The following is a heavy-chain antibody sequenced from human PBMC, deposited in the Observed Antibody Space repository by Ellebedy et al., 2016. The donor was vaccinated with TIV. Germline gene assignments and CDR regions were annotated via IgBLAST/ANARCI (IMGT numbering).Heavy chain of an antibody. CDR2: INHGGST. V-gene: IGHV4-34*01. CDR1: GGSFSGYF. J-gene: IGHJ4*02. D-gene: IGHD3-16*01. Sequence: MPSETLSPTCAVYGGSFSGYFWTWIRPPPGKGLEWTGEINHGGSTNYNPSLKSRVSISVDTSKNQFSLKLTSVTAADTAVYYCARVSNLKGADYWGQGTLVTVSS. CDR3: ARVSNLKGADY.